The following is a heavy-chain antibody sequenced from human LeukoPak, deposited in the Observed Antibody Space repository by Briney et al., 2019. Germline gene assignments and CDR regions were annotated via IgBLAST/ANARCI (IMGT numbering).Heavy chain of an antibody. D-gene: IGHD5-18*01. CDR1: GFTLSSHS. Sequence: SLRLSCAASGFTLSSHSMNWVRQAPGKGLEWVAVISYDGSNKYYADSVKGRFTISRDNSKNTLYLQMNSLRAEDTAVYYCARDFVDTALDYWGQGTLVTVSS. CDR3: ARDFVDTALDY. J-gene: IGHJ4*02. V-gene: IGHV3-30*03. CDR2: ISYDGSNK.